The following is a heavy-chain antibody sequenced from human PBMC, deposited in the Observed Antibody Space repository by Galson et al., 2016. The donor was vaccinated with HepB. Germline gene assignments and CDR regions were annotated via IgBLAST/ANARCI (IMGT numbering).Heavy chain of an antibody. D-gene: IGHD5-12*01. Sequence: SLRLSCATTEIDFTDAWMSWVRQAPGKGLEWVSSISGSSSYIQYADSVKGRFTISRDNAKNSLYLQMNSLRADDTAVYYCARDKGTYSAYDYSRYYYYGMDVWGQGTLITVSS. CDR3: ARDKGTYSAYDYSRYYYYGMDV. V-gene: IGHV3-21*01. CDR1: EIDFTDAW. CDR2: ISGSSSYI. J-gene: IGHJ6*02.